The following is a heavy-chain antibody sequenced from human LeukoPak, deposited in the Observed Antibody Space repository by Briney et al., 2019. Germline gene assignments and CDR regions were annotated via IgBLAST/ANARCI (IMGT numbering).Heavy chain of an antibody. CDR1: GFTFSSYA. J-gene: IGHJ4*02. D-gene: IGHD4-17*01. CDR3: AKTGPNSYGDSLYYFDY. CDR2: ISGSGGST. V-gene: IGHV3-23*01. Sequence: GGSLRLSCAASGFTFSSYAMSWVRQAPGKGLEWVSAISGSGGSTYYADSVKGRFTISRGNSKNTLYLQMNSLRAEDTAVYYCAKTGPNSYGDSLYYFDYWGQGTLVTVSS.